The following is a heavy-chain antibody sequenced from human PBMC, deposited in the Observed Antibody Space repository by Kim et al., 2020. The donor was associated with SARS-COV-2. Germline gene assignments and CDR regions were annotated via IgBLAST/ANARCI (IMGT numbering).Heavy chain of an antibody. D-gene: IGHD6-19*01. CDR1: GFTFSSYG. CDR2: IWFDGSNK. V-gene: IGHV3-33*01. Sequence: GGSLRLSCAASGFTFSSYGMHWVRQAPGKGLEWVAVIWFDGSNKYYADSVKGRFTISRDKSKNTLYLHMNSLRAEDTAVYYCARDRTVVAVAGDAFDIWGHGTMVTVSS. CDR3: ARDRTVVAVAGDAFDI. J-gene: IGHJ3*02.